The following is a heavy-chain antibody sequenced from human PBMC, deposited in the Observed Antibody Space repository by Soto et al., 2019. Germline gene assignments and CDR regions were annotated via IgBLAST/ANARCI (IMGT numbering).Heavy chain of an antibody. CDR1: GDSISSGDYY. D-gene: IGHD3-10*01. CDR2: IYYSGST. Sequence: PSETLSLTCTVSGDSISSGDYYWSWIRQPPGKGLEWIGYIYYSGSTYYNPSLKSRVTISVDTSKNQFSLKLSSVTAADTAVYYCARAYGSGYMDVWGQGTTVTVSS. V-gene: IGHV4-30-4*01. J-gene: IGHJ6*02. CDR3: ARAYGSGYMDV.